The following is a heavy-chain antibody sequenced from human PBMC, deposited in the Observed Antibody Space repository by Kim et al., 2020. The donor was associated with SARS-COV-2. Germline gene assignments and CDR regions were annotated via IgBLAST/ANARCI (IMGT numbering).Heavy chain of an antibody. CDR1: GFTFISYA. D-gene: IGHD6-13*01. J-gene: IGHJ5*02. V-gene: IGHV3-30*04. CDR2: ISYDGSNK. Sequence: GVSLRLSCAASGFTFISYAMHWVRQAPGKGLEWVAVISYDGSNKYYADSVKGRFTISRDNSKNTLFLQMNSLRAEDTAVYYCARGAATGTVDNWFDPWGQGTLVTVSS. CDR3: ARGAATGTVDNWFDP.